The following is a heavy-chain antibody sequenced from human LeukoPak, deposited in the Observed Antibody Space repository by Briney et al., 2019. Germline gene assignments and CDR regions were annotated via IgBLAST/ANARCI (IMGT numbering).Heavy chain of an antibody. D-gene: IGHD3-10*01. CDR3: ARDRITMVRGSYYYYGMDV. Sequence: ASVKVSCKASGYTFTGYYMHWVRQAPGQGLEWMGRINPNSGGTNYAQKFQGRVTMTRDTSISTAYMELSRLRSDDTAVYYCARDRITMVRGSYYYYGMDVWGQGTTVTVSS. CDR2: INPNSGGT. J-gene: IGHJ6*02. V-gene: IGHV1-2*06. CDR1: GYTFTGYY.